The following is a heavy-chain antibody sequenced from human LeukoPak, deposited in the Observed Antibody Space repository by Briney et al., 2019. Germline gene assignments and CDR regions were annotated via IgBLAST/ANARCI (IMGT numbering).Heavy chain of an antibody. D-gene: IGHD1-1*01. J-gene: IGHJ4*02. V-gene: IGHV3-30*18. CDR1: GFTFSNAW. CDR3: AKARDWNFDY. CDR2: ISYDGSNK. Sequence: GGCLRLSCAASGFTFSNAWMSWVRQAPGKGLEWVAVISYDGSNKYYANSVKGRFTSSRDNSKNTLYLQMNSLRAEDTAVYYCAKARDWNFDYWGQGTLVTVSS.